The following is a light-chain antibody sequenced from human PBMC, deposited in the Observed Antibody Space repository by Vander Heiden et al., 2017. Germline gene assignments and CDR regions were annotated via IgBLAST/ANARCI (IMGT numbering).Light chain of an antibody. CDR3: QQYNSYSGYT. V-gene: IGKV1-5*03. CDR2: KAS. Sequence: DIQMTQSPSTLSASVGDRVPITCRASQSISSWLAWYQQKPGKAPKLLIYKASSLESGVPSRISGSGSGTEFTLTISSMQPDDFAAYYCQQYNSYSGYTFGQGTKLEIK. CDR1: QSISSW. J-gene: IGKJ2*01.